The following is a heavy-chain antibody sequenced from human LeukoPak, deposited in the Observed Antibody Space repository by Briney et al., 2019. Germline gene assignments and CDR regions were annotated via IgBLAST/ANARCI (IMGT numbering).Heavy chain of an antibody. Sequence: QPGGSLRLSCSASGFTFSSYAMHWVRQAPGKGLEYVSAISSNGGSTYYADSVKGRFTISRDNSKNTLHLQMSSLRAEDTAVYYCVKDRYSSGWYGYFDLWGRGTLVTVSS. CDR1: GFTFSSYA. J-gene: IGHJ2*01. CDR2: ISSNGGST. D-gene: IGHD6-19*01. V-gene: IGHV3-64D*06. CDR3: VKDRYSSGWYGYFDL.